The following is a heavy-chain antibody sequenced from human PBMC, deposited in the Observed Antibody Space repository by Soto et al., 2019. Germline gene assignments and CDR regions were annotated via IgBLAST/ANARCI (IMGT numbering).Heavy chain of an antibody. CDR2: FYYSQST. J-gene: IGHJ4*02. CDR3: ARRSTVTYDY. D-gene: IGHD4-17*01. V-gene: IGHV4-39*01. CDR1: GGSLTSNSYY. Sequence: PSETVSLTXTVSGGSLTSNSYYWGWIRQPPGKGLEWIGSFYYSQSTYFNPSLKSRVTISVETSKNQYSLKLSAVTATDTAVYYCARRSTVTYDYWGQGILVTVSS.